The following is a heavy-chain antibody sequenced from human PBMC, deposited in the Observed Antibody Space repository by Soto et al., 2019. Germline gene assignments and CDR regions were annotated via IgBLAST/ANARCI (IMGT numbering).Heavy chain of an antibody. J-gene: IGHJ4*02. D-gene: IGHD3-16*02. CDR3: AKEKYDYFWGIYRPLFDY. CDR1: GGSVSGDSLF. Sequence: SETLSLTCTVSGGSVSGDSLFWSWIRQPPGKGLEWIGYISHSGSTTFNPSLKSRVTMSIDTSKNQFSLKLSSVTAADTAVYYCAKEKYDYFWGIYRPLFDYWGQGPLVTVSS. V-gene: IGHV4-61*01. CDR2: ISHSGST.